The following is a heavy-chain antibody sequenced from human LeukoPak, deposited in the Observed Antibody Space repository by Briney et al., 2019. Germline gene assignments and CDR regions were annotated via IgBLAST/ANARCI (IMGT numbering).Heavy chain of an antibody. CDR3: AKSVRVVTGPTDY. J-gene: IGHJ4*02. V-gene: IGHV3-30*18. D-gene: IGHD7-27*01. Sequence: PGGSLRLSCAASGFTFSSYGMHWVRQAPGKGLEWVAVISYEGSKKYYADAVKGRFTISRDNSKNTVYLQMNSLRPEDTAVYYCAKSVRVVTGPTDYWGQGTLVTVSS. CDR2: ISYEGSKK. CDR1: GFTFSSYG.